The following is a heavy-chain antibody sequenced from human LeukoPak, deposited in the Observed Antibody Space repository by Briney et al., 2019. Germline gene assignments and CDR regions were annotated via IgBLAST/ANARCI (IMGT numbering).Heavy chain of an antibody. D-gene: IGHD6-13*01. J-gene: IGHJ6*02. Sequence: SETLSLTCAVYGGSFSGYYWSWIRQHPGKRLEWIGEINHSGSTNYNPSLKSRVTISVDTSKNQFSLKLSSVTAADTAVYYCARGIRSWYGRGYYYYYGMDVWGQGTTVTVSS. V-gene: IGHV4-34*01. CDR3: ARGIRSWYGRGYYYYYGMDV. CDR1: GGSFSGYY. CDR2: INHSGST.